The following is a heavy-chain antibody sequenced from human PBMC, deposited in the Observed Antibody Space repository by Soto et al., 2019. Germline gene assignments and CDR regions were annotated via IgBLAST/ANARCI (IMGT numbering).Heavy chain of an antibody. CDR1: VFSFRNYN. J-gene: IGHJ3*02. CDR2: VSHDGVNK. D-gene: IGHD2-15*01. V-gene: IGHV3-30-3*01. CDR3: VRETQIVMVVVPTPGSPGAFDM. Sequence: GGSLRLSCASSVFSFRNYNLHWVRQAPGKGLEWVAVVSHDGVNKHYAESVKGRLSISRDSSRDTLYLQMNSLRPEDTAVYYCVRETQIVMVVVPTPGSPGAFDMWGQGTMVTVSS.